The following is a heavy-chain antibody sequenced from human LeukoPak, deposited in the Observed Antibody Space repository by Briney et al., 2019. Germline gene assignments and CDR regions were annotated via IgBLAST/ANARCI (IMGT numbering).Heavy chain of an antibody. J-gene: IGHJ6*02. V-gene: IGHV4-39*01. CDR2: ISYSGRT. D-gene: IGHD1-1*01. CDR3: ARKKTGATNGLDV. Sequence: PSETLSLTCTVSGGSISSSSYYWGWIRQPPGEGPEWIGSISYSGRTHYNPSLKSRVSISVDTSKNQFSLNLSSVTAADTAVYYCARKKTGATNGLDVWGQRTTVTVSS. CDR1: GGSISSSSYY.